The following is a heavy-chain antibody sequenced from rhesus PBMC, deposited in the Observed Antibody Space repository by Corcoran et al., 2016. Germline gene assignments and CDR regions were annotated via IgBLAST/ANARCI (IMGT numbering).Heavy chain of an antibody. D-gene: IGHD2-21*01. Sequence: QLQLQESGPGLVKPSEPLSLACAVSGGSFSNNDWVWIRQPPGKGRAGIGRLLGGCGIIAYNPSLTSRVTISPDTSKNQFSLRLTSGTAADTAVYFCARGCAGSGCPLVHIDFWGQGFLVTVSS. CDR3: ARGCAGSGCPLVHIDF. CDR2: LLGGCGII. CDR1: GGSFSNND. V-gene: IGHV4-173*01. J-gene: IGHJ4*01.